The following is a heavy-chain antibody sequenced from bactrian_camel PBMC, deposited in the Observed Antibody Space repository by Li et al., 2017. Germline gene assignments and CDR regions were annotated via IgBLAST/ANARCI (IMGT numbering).Heavy chain of an antibody. J-gene: IGHJ4*01. CDR1: DFTYGTYC. CDR3: TAQRELEWGQCSVSWPNTY. Sequence: HVQLVESGGGLVQAGGSLTLSCTASDFTYGTYCMAWFRQVPGKQREGVAAIDSDGLTKYADSVKGRFTISRDNAKNTLFLQLNGLKIEDTAVYTCTAQRELEWGQCSVSWPNTYRGQGTQVTVS. V-gene: IGHV3S53*01. D-gene: IGHD1*01. CDR2: IDSDGLT.